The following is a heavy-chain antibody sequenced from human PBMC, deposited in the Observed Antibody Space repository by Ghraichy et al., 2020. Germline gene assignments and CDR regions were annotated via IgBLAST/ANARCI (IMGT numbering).Heavy chain of an antibody. V-gene: IGHV4-59*01. Sequence: SETLSLTCTVSGGSISSYYWSWIRQPPGKGLEWIGYIYYSGSTNYNPSLKSRVTISVDTSKNQFSLKLSSVTAADTAVYYCAREVEDDIVAPQGVYGAVALYNWFDPWGQGTLVTVSS. CDR2: IYYSGST. CDR1: GGSISSYY. D-gene: IGHD5-12*01. J-gene: IGHJ5*02. CDR3: AREVEDDIVAPQGVYGAVALYNWFDP.